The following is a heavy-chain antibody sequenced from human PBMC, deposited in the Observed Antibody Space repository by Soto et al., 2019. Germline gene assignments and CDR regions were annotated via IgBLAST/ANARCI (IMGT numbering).Heavy chain of an antibody. Sequence: QVQLVQSGAEVKKPGASVKVSCKASGYTFTSYEITWVRQAPGQGLEWMGWMDPNSGVSGYAQRFQGRVPMTRNTSITTAHMELSSLRSEDTAVYFCARTRKFDFWRKGLDVWGQGTTVTVSS. J-gene: IGHJ6*02. D-gene: IGHD3-3*01. CDR3: ARTRKFDFWRKGLDV. CDR1: GYTFTSYE. CDR2: MDPNSGVS. V-gene: IGHV1-8*01.